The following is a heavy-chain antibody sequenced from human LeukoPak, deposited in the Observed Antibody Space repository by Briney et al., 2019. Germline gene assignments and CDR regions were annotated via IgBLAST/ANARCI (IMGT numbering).Heavy chain of an antibody. Sequence: ASVKVSCKASGYTFTGYYMHWVRQAPGQGLEWMGWINPNSGGTNYAQKFQGRVTMTRDTSISTAYMELSRLRSDDTAVYYCARVRCSSTSCHYQGPFDYWGQGTLVTVSS. CDR3: ARVRCSSTSCHYQGPFDY. D-gene: IGHD2-2*01. J-gene: IGHJ4*02. CDR2: INPNSGGT. V-gene: IGHV1-2*02. CDR1: GYTFTGYY.